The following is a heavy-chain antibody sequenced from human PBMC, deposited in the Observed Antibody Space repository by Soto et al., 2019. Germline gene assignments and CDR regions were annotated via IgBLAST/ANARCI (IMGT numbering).Heavy chain of an antibody. CDR1: GFTFSSYG. CDR2: ISYDGSNK. V-gene: IGHV3-30*18. J-gene: IGHJ6*02. D-gene: IGHD6-13*01. CDR3: AKEEQGIAAAGKNYYYYGMDV. Sequence: QVQLVESGGGVVQPGRSLRLSCAASGFTFSSYGMRWVRQAPGKGLEWVAVISYDGSNKYYADSVKGRFTISRDNSKNTLYLQMNSLRAEDTAVYYCAKEEQGIAAAGKNYYYYGMDVWGQGTTVTVSS.